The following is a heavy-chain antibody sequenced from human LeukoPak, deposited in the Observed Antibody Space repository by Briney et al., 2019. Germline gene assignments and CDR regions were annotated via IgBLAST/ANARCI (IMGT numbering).Heavy chain of an antibody. D-gene: IGHD4/OR15-4a*01. Sequence: SETLSLTCAVSGGSITSHYWNWIRQPPGKELEWIGYIYFSGSTDYNPSLKGRVTISVDTSKNQFSLNLNSVTAADTAVYYCARERGAGGFDFWGQGALVTVSS. CDR2: IYFSGST. V-gene: IGHV4-59*11. CDR1: GGSITSHY. J-gene: IGHJ4*02. CDR3: ARERGAGGFDF.